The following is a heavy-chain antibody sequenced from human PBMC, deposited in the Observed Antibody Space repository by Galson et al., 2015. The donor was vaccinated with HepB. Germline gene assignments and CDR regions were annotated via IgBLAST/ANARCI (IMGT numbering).Heavy chain of an antibody. D-gene: IGHD3-10*01. CDR1: GFTFRIYT. CDR2: ISSSSSYI. J-gene: IGHJ4*02. CDR3: ASTSGSGSPFDY. V-gene: IGHV3-21*01. Sequence: SLRLSCAASGFTFRIYTMNWVRQAPGKGLEWVSSISSSSSYIYYADSVKGRFTISRDNAKNSLYLQMNSLRAEDTAVYYCASTSGSGSPFDYWGQGTLVAVSS.